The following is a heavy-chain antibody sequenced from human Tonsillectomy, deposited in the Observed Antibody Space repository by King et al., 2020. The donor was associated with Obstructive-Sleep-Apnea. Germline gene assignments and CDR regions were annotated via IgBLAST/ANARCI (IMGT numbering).Heavy chain of an antibody. D-gene: IGHD1-26*01. CDR1: GFTFSSYG. V-gene: IGHV3-30*18. CDR2: ISYDGRNK. Sequence: VQLVESGGGVVQPGRSLRLSCAASGFTFSSYGMHWVRQAPGKGLEWVAVISYDGRNKYYADSVKGRFTISRDNSKNTLYLQMNSLRAEDTAVYYCAKLVQSGSLYYWGQGTLVTVSS. J-gene: IGHJ4*02. CDR3: AKLVQSGSLYY.